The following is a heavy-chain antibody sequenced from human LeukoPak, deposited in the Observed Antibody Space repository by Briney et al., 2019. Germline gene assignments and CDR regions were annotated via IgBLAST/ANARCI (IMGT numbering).Heavy chain of an antibody. D-gene: IGHD6-13*01. Sequence: GASVKVSCKASGYTFTSYGITWVRQAPGQGLEWMGWISAYNGDTNYAQKLQGRVTMTTDTSTSTAYMELSSLRSEDTAVYYCARPPSIAAAGTGNWFDPWGQGTLVTVSS. J-gene: IGHJ5*02. CDR3: ARPPSIAAAGTGNWFDP. CDR1: GYTFTSYG. V-gene: IGHV1-18*01. CDR2: ISAYNGDT.